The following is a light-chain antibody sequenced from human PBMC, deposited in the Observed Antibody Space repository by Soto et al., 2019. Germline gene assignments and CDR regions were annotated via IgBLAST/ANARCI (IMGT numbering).Light chain of an antibody. CDR3: QQYNNWPRP. CDR2: GAS. Sequence: EIVMTQSPATLSVSPGERATLSCRASQSVSSNLAWYQQKPGQAPRLLIYGASTRATGIPARFSGSGSGTEFTLTISSLPSEDFAVYSGQQYNNWPRPFGQWTKVDIX. J-gene: IGKJ1*01. CDR1: QSVSSN. V-gene: IGKV3-15*01.